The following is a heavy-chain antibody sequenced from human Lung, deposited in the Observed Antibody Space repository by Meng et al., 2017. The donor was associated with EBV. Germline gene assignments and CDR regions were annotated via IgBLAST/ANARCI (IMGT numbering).Heavy chain of an antibody. V-gene: IGHV3-11*05. CDR2: ISSRGGYT. J-gene: IGHJ4*02. CDR1: GFTFSDYY. D-gene: IGHD5-24*01. CDR3: ARAHGLNDY. Sequence: QVWLVVSGGGLVKSGGSLRLSCVASGFTFSDYYMTWIRQAPGKGLEWLSYISSRGGYTDSADSVKGRFTISRDNAKNSVYLQMNSLRPDDTAVYYCARAHGLNDYWGLGTLVTVSS.